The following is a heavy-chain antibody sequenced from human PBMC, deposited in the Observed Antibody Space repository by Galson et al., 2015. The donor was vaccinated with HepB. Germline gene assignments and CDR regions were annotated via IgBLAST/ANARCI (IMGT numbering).Heavy chain of an antibody. CDR1: GFTFSSYA. CDR3: AKDPGGGRHFDV. CDR2: IVGSDDRT. Sequence: SLRLSCAASGFTFSSYAMSWVRQAPGKGLEWVSGIVGSDDRTYYADSVKGRFTISRDNSKNALYLQMNSLRAEDTAVYYCAKDPGGGRHFDVWGRGTLVTVSS. V-gene: IGHV3-23*01. J-gene: IGHJ2*01. D-gene: IGHD3-10*01.